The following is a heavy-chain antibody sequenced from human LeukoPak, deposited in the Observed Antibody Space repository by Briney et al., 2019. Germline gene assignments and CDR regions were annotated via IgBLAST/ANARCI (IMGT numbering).Heavy chain of an antibody. Sequence: SETLSLTCTVSGGSISSYYWSWIRQPPGKGLEWIGYIYYSGSTNYNPSLKSRVTISVDTSKNQFSLKLSSVTAADTAVYYCARRTYYYYMDVWGKGTTVTISS. CDR3: ARRTYYYYMDV. D-gene: IGHD1-7*01. J-gene: IGHJ6*03. CDR2: IYYSGST. V-gene: IGHV4-59*08. CDR1: GGSISSYY.